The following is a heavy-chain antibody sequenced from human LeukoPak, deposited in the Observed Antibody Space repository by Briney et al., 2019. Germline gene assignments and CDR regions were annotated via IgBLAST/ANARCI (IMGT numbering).Heavy chain of an antibody. J-gene: IGHJ4*02. CDR2: INPNSGGT. CDR3: ARVLFPGYSSSWWGY. CDR1: GYTFTGYY. Sequence: ASVKVSCKASGYTFTGYYMHWVRQAPGQGLEWMGWINPNSGGTNYAQKFQGRVTMTRDTSISTAYMELSRLRSDDTAVYYCARVLFPGYSSSWWGYWGRGTLVTVSS. V-gene: IGHV1-2*02. D-gene: IGHD6-13*01.